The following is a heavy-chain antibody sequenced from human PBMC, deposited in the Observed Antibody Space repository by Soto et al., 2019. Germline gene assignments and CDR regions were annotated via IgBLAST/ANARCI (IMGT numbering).Heavy chain of an antibody. CDR2: ISATRGA. D-gene: IGHD6-19*01. Sequence: ASVKVSCKASSYTFTKYGISWVRQAPGQGLEWMGWISATRGAMYAQKFQGRVTMTTDTSTSTTYMELRSLTSDDTAVYYCATDPDSTKPWYDSVCCFDYWGQGTQVTVSS. CDR3: ATDPDSTKPWYDSVCCFDY. V-gene: IGHV1-18*01. CDR1: SYTFTKYG. J-gene: IGHJ4*02.